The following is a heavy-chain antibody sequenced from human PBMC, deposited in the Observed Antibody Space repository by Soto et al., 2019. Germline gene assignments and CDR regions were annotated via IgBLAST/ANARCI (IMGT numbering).Heavy chain of an antibody. D-gene: IGHD6-25*01. Sequence: QVQLVQSGAEVKKPGSSVKVSCKASGDTFSSSTITWVRQAPGQGLEWMGSIIPLLDTTDYAQNFQGRVTITADKSTITAYMELSSLRSEDTAIYYCVRDSPIGSTFSGFDAIDSWGQGTLVTVS. CDR2: IIPLLDTT. CDR1: GDTFSSST. J-gene: IGHJ4*02. CDR3: VRDSPIGSTFSGFDAIDS. V-gene: IGHV1-69*08.